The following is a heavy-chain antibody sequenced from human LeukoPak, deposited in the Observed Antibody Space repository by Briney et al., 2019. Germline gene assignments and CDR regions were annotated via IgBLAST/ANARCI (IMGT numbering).Heavy chain of an antibody. CDR2: IKQDGSEK. D-gene: IGHD3-3*01. CDR1: GFTFSSYG. J-gene: IGHJ4*02. Sequence: PGRSLRLSCAASGFTFSSYGMHWVLQAPGKELEWVANIKQDGSEKYYVDSVKGRFTISRDNAKNSLYLQMNSLRAEDTAVYYCARVYQFLEEYFDYWGQGTLVTVSS. CDR3: ARVYQFLEEYFDY. V-gene: IGHV3-7*01.